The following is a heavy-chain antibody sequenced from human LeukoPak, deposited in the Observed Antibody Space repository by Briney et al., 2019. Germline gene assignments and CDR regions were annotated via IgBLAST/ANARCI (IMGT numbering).Heavy chain of an antibody. Sequence: PGGSLRLSCAASGLTFSSYSMNWVRQAPGKGLEWAPSISSSSSYIYYADSVKGRFTTSRDNAKNSLYLQMNSLRAEDTAVYYCARSDSSSAEVYAFDIWGQGTMVTVSS. J-gene: IGHJ3*02. V-gene: IGHV3-21*01. CDR2: ISSSSSYI. CDR1: GLTFSSYS. D-gene: IGHD6-6*01. CDR3: ARSDSSSAEVYAFDI.